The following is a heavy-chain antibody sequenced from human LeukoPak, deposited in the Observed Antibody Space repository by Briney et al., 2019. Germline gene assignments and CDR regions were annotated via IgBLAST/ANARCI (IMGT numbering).Heavy chain of an antibody. D-gene: IGHD1-26*01. CDR3: AKDQTVGPTTRPHLFDY. V-gene: IGHV3-23*01. CDR1: GFTFSTYA. Sequence: GGSLRLSCAASGFTFSTYAMSWVRQAPGKGLEWVSGIRGSGGSTYYADSVKGRFTISRDNSKNTLYLQMNSLRAEDTAVYYCAKDQTVGPTTRPHLFDYWGQGTLVSVSS. J-gene: IGHJ4*02. CDR2: IRGSGGST.